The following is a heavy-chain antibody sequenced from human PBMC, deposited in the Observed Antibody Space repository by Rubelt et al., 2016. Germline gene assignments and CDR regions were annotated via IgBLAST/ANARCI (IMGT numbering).Heavy chain of an antibody. CDR2: IQFDGAAT. CDR3: ASASCAGGNCFPDDY. CDR1: GFTFSSYA. Sequence: GGGVFQPGRSLRLSCAASGFTFSSYAMHWVRQAPGKGLEWLTGIQFDGAATYYADSVKGRFAISRDNAKNNQFHQVNSLRPEDTAVDYCASASCAGGNCFPDDYWGQGTLVTISS. J-gene: IGHJ4*02. V-gene: IGHV3-33*08. D-gene: IGHD2-15*01.